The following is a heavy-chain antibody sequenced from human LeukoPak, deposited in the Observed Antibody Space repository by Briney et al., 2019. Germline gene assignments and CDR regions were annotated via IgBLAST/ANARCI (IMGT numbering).Heavy chain of an antibody. Sequence: PGRSLRLSCAASGFTFSSYGMHWVRRAPGKGLEWVAVIWYDGSNKYYADSVKGRFTISRDNSKNTLYLQMSSLRAEDTAVYYCARSLVTPYYYYGMDVWGQGTTVTVSS. CDR2: IWYDGSNK. CDR3: ARSLVTPYYYYGMDV. J-gene: IGHJ6*02. CDR1: GFTFSSYG. V-gene: IGHV3-33*01.